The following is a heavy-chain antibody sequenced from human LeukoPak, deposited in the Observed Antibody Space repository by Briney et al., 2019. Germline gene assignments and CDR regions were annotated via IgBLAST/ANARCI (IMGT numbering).Heavy chain of an antibody. D-gene: IGHD2-8*02. CDR3: ARELVVTAGDHYYYGMDV. V-gene: IGHV3-30*03. Sequence: GGSLRLSCAASGFIFSNSAMHWVRQAPGKGLEWVAVISYDGSNKYYADSVKGRFTISRDNSKNTLYLQMNSLRAEDTAVYYCARELVVTAGDHYYYGMDVWGQGTTVTVSS. CDR1: GFIFSNSA. J-gene: IGHJ6*02. CDR2: ISYDGSNK.